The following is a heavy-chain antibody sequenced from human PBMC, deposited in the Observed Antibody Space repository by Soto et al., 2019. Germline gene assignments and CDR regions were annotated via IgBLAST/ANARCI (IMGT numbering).Heavy chain of an antibody. J-gene: IGHJ4*02. V-gene: IGHV1-46*01. Sequence: QVQLVQSGAEVKKPGASVKVSCKTSGYDFFKYNMHWVRQAPGQGFEWMGVINPNVGYTRHAQKFQGIVIITRVTSSQIVYMELRGLTSADTAMYYCTRADSDVVILPDVRPLFDLWGQGALVTVSS. D-gene: IGHD2-21*02. CDR1: GYDFFKYN. CDR2: INPNVGYT. CDR3: TRADSDVVILPDVRPLFDL.